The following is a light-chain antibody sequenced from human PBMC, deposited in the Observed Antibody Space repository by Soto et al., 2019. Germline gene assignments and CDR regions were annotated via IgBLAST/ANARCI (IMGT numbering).Light chain of an antibody. V-gene: IGKV3-11*01. J-gene: IGKJ5*01. CDR2: GAS. CDR3: QQRFSWPIT. Sequence: EIVLTQSPATLSFSPGERATLSCRASQSVTNYLAWYQLKSGQAPRLLLYGASSRATGIPARFSGSGSGTDFTLTISSLEPEDFAVYYCQQRFSWPITFGQGTRLEI. CDR1: QSVTNY.